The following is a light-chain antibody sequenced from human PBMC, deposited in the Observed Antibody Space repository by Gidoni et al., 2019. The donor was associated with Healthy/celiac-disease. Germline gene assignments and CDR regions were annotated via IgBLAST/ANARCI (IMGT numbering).Light chain of an antibody. V-gene: IGKV3-15*01. J-gene: IGKJ4*01. CDR3: QQYSNWPPLT. CDR1: QSVSSN. Sequence: EIVMTQSQATLSVSPGERDTLSCRASQSVSSNLAWYQQKPGQAPRLLIYGASTRATGIPARFSGSGSGTEFTLTISSLQSEDFAVYYCQQYSNWPPLTFGGGTKVEIK. CDR2: GAS.